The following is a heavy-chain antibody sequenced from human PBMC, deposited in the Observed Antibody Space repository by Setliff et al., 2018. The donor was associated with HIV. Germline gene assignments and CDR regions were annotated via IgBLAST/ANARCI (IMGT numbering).Heavy chain of an antibody. D-gene: IGHD3-3*01. CDR3: ARDFLVLLQFLEWPIRDLYGMDV. V-gene: IGHV1-46*01. CDR2: INPSGGST. CDR1: GYTFTSYY. J-gene: IGHJ6*02. Sequence: GASVKVSCKASGYTFTSYYMHWVRQAPGQGLEWMGIINPSGGSTSYAQKFQGRVTMTRDTSTSTVYMELSSLRSEDTAVYYCARDFLVLLQFLEWPIRDLYGMDVWGQGTTVTV.